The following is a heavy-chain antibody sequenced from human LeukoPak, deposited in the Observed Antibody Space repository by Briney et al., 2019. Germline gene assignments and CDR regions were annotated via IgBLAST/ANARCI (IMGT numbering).Heavy chain of an antibody. CDR2: IYHSGDT. D-gene: IGHD3-10*01. V-gene: IGHV4-59*01. CDR3: ARYVGSGSYQWYFDL. Sequence: SETLSLTCSVSGGSISSSYWSWIRQPPGKGLEWIGYIYHSGDTNSSHSLKSRVTMSVDTSNNHFSLKLRSVTAADTAVYYCARYVGSGSYQWYFDLWGRGTLVTVSS. J-gene: IGHJ2*01. CDR1: GGSISSSY.